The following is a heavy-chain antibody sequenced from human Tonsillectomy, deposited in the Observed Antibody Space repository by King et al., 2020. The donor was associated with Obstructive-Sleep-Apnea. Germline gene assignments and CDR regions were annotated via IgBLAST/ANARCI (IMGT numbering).Heavy chain of an antibody. J-gene: IGHJ4*02. CDR3: AREGVNYYDSSGYYDY. D-gene: IGHD3-22*01. CDR2: IYYSGST. V-gene: IGHV4-59*01. Sequence: QLQESGPGLVKPSETLSLTCTVSVGSISSYYWSWFRQPPGKGLEWIGYIYYSGSTNDNPSLKSRVIITVDTAKNQFSLKLSSVTAADTAVYYCAREGVNYYDSSGYYDYWGQGTLVTVSS. CDR1: VGSISSYY.